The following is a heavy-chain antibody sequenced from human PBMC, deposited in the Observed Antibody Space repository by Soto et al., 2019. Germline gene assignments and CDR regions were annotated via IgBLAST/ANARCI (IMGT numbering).Heavy chain of an antibody. D-gene: IGHD3-3*01. CDR1: SGSFSGYY. CDR2: ISGSGGGT. J-gene: IGHJ4*02. Sequence: ETLSLTCAVYSGSFSGYYYSWIRQSPGKGLEWVSAISGSGGGTYYADSVKGRFTISRDNAQNTLYLQMNSLRAEDTAVYYCAKEVDFWSGYSGYWGQGTLVTVS. CDR3: AKEVDFWSGYSGY. V-gene: IGHV3-23*01.